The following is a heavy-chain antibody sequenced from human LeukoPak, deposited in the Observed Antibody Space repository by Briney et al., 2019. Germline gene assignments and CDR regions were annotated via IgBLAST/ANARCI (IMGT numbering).Heavy chain of an antibody. CDR2: TNPNSGGT. CDR1: GYTFTGYY. CDR3: ARDISPVVAATADY. Sequence: ASVKVSCKTSGYTFTGYYMHWVRQAPGQGLEWMGWTNPNSGGTNYAQKFQGRVTMTRDTSISTAYMELSRLRSDDTAVYYCARDISPVVAATADYWGQGTLVTVSS. J-gene: IGHJ4*02. V-gene: IGHV1-2*02. D-gene: IGHD2-15*01.